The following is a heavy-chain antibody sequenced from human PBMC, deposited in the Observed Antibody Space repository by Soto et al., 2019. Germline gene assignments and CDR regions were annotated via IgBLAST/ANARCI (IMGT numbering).Heavy chain of an antibody. CDR1: GYTFTSYY. Sequence: GASVKVSWKASGYTFTSYYMHWVRQAPGQGLEWMGIINPSGGSTSYAQKFQGRVTMTRDTSTSTVYMELSSLRSEDTAVYYCATSEASITIFGVVIIRPPFPLFAYGMDVWGQGTTVTVS. V-gene: IGHV1-46*01. J-gene: IGHJ6*02. CDR2: INPSGGST. CDR3: ATSEASITIFGVVIIRPPFPLFAYGMDV. D-gene: IGHD3-3*01.